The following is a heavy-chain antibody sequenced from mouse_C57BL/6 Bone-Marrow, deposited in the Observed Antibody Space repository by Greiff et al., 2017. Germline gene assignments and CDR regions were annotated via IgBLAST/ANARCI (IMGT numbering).Heavy chain of an antibody. CDR1: GFTFSDYG. V-gene: IGHV5-15*01. CDR2: ISNLAYSI. CDR3: ARDFFRDY. Sequence: DVKLVESGGGLVQPGGSLKLSCAASGFTFSDYGMAWVRQAPRKGPEWVAFISNLAYSIYYADTVTGRFTISRENAKNTLYLEMSSLRSEDTAMYYCARDFFRDYWGQGTSVTVTS. J-gene: IGHJ4*01.